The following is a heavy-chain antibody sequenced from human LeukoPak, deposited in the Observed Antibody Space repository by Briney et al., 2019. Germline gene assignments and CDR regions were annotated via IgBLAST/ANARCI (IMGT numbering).Heavy chain of an antibody. D-gene: IGHD3-22*01. CDR2: IYYSGST. CDR3: ARHVGPIRYINYYDSSGHYGAFDI. V-gene: IGHV4-59*05. CDR1: GGSISSYY. Sequence: SETLSLTCTVSGGSISSYYWSWIRQPPGKGLEWIGSIYYSGSTYYNPSLKSRVTISVDTSKNQFSLKLSSVTAADTAVYYCARHVGPIRYINYYDSSGHYGAFDIWGQGTMVTVSS. J-gene: IGHJ3*02.